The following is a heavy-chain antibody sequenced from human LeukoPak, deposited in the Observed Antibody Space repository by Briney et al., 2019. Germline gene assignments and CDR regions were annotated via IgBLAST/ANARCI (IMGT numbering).Heavy chain of an antibody. CDR3: ARGTSGYYSS. J-gene: IGHJ4*02. D-gene: IGHD3-3*01. Sequence: ASVKVSCKASGYTFTSYDINWLRQATGQGLEWMGWMNPNSGNTGYAQKFQGRVTITRNTSISTAYMELSSLRSEDTDVYYCARGTSGYYSSWGQGTLVTVSS. CDR1: GYTFTSYD. CDR2: MNPNSGNT. V-gene: IGHV1-8*03.